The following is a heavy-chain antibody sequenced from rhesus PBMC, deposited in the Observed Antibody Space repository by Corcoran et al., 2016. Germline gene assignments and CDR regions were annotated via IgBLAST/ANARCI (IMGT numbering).Heavy chain of an antibody. V-gene: IGHV4S10*01. Sequence: QVQLQESGPGVVKPSETLSLTCAVSGGSISDSYRWSWIRKPPGKGLEWIGYIYGSSTSTNYNPSLKCRVTISKDTAKNQFSLKLSSVAAADTAVYYCARDLSYTAAWGYWGQGVLVTVSS. J-gene: IGHJ4*01. CDR3: ARDLSYTAAWGY. D-gene: IGHD6-25*01. CDR1: GGSISDSYR. CDR2: IYGSSTST.